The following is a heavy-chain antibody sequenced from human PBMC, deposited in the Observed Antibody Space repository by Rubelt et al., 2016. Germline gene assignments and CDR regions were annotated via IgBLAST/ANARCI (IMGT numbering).Heavy chain of an antibody. V-gene: IGHV3-21*01. J-gene: IGHJ4*02. CDR2: ISSSSSYI. CDR3: ATQTLVLEWMLSHFDY. Sequence: VRQAPGKGLEWVSSISSSSSYIYYADSVKGRFTISRDNAENSLYLQMNSLRAEDTAVYYCATQTLVLEWMLSHFDYWGQGIPVTVSS. D-gene: IGHD3-3*01.